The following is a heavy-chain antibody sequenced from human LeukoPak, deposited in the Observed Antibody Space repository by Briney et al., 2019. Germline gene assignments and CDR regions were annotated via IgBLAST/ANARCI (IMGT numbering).Heavy chain of an antibody. CDR2: MNPNSGNT. J-gene: IGHJ4*02. CDR1: GYTFTSYD. D-gene: IGHD3-3*01. Sequence: ASVKVSCKASGYTFTSYDINWVRQATGQGLEWMGWMNPNSGNTGYAQKFQGRVTMTRNTSISTAYTELSSPRSEDTAVYYCARAYYDFWSGYLEAYFDYWGQGTLVTVSS. CDR3: ARAYYDFWSGYLEAYFDY. V-gene: IGHV1-8*01.